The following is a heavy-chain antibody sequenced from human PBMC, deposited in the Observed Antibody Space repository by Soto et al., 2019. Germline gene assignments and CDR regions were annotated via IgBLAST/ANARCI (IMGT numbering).Heavy chain of an antibody. CDR3: AIRHSSGSTVDAFDI. Sequence: SETLSLTCTVSGGSISSYYWSWIRQPPGKGLEWIGDIYYSGSTNYNPSLKSRVTISVDTSKNQFSLKLSSVTAADTAVYYCAIRHSSGSTVDAFDIWGQGTMVTVSS. J-gene: IGHJ3*02. V-gene: IGHV4-59*08. CDR2: IYYSGST. D-gene: IGHD6-19*01. CDR1: GGSISSYY.